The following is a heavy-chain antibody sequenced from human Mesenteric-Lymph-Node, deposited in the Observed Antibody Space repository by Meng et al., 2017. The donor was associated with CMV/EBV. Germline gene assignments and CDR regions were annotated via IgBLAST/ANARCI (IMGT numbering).Heavy chain of an antibody. CDR3: AGGIAAAGSRWFDP. V-gene: IGHV1-69*02. CDR1: GGTFSSYT. CDR2: IIPILGIA. Sequence: QVQLVQSGAVVKKPGSSVKFSCKASGGTFSSYTISWVRQAPGQGLEWMGRIIPILGIANYAQKFQGRVTITADKSTSTAYMELSSLRSEDTAVYYCAGGIAAAGSRWFDPWGQGTLVTVSS. D-gene: IGHD6-13*01. J-gene: IGHJ5*02.